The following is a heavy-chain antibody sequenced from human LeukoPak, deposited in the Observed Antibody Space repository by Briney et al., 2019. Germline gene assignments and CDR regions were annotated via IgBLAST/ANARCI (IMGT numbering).Heavy chain of an antibody. J-gene: IGHJ4*02. CDR2: ISAYNGNT. CDR1: GYTFTSYG. CDR3: ARAIHWYDSSGYNDY. Sequence: GASVKVSCKASGYTFTSYGISWVRQAPGQGLEWMGWISAYNGNTNYAQKLQGRVTMTTDTSTSTAYMELRSLRSDDTAVYYCARAIHWYDSSGYNDYWGQGTLVTVSS. D-gene: IGHD3-22*01. V-gene: IGHV1-18*01.